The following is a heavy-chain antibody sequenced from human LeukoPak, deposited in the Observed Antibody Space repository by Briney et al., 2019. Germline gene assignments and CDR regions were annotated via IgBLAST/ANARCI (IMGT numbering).Heavy chain of an antibody. V-gene: IGHV3-21*01. D-gene: IGHD3-22*01. CDR2: ISSSSSYI. Sequence: PGGSLRLSCAASGFTFSSHSMNWVRQAPGKGLEWVSSISSSSSYIYYADSVKGRFTISRDNAKSSLYLQMDSLRAEDTAVYYCARTIYYYESTSYFSDAFDVWGQGTMVTVSS. CDR3: ARTIYYYESTSYFSDAFDV. CDR1: GFTFSSHS. J-gene: IGHJ3*01.